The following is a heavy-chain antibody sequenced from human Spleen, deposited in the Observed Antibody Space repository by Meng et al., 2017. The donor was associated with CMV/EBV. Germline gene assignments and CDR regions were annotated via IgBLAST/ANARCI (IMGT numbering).Heavy chain of an antibody. CDR2: ISSSSRYI. J-gene: IGHJ4*02. Sequence: GGSLRLSCAASGFTFSSYAMNWVRQAPGKGLEWVSSISSSSRYIYYADSVKGRFTISRDNAKNSLYLQMNSLRAEDTAVYYCARAGYYYDSSGSFDYWGQGTLVTVSS. CDR3: ARAGYYYDSSGSFDY. V-gene: IGHV3-21*01. CDR1: GFTFSSYA. D-gene: IGHD3-22*01.